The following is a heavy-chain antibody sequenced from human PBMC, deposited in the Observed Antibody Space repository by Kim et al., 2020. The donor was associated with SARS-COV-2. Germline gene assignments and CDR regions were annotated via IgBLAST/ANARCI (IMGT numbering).Heavy chain of an antibody. D-gene: IGHD6-13*01. CDR3: ARGPPSSSWYKWFDP. Sequence: PTLKSRVAISVDASKNQFSVKLSSVTAADTAVYYCARGPPSSSWYKWFDPWGQGTLVTVSS. V-gene: IGHV4-59*09. J-gene: IGHJ5*02.